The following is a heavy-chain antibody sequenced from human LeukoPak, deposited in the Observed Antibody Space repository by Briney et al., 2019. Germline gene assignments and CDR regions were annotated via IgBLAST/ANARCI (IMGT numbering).Heavy chain of an antibody. D-gene: IGHD6-19*01. CDR1: GFSFGSYF. CDR3: AREVPGSSGLAY. CDR2: MNQDGSEK. Sequence: GGSLRLSCAASGFSFGSYFMAWVRQAPGKGLEGVANMNQDGSEKYYVDSVKGRFTISRDNAKNSLYLQMNSLRVEDTAMYYCAREVPGSSGLAYWGQGTLVTVSS. J-gene: IGHJ4*02. V-gene: IGHV3-7*01.